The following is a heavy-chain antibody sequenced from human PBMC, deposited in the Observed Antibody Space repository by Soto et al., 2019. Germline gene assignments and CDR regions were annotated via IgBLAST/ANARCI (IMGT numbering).Heavy chain of an antibody. Sequence: PSETLSLTCTVSGGSISSSSYYWGWIRQPPGKGLEWIGSIYYSGSTYYNPSLKSRVTISVDTSKNQFSLKLSSVTAADTAVYYCARQQWPTYNWFDPWGQGTRVTVSS. J-gene: IGHJ5*02. CDR1: GGSISSSSYY. V-gene: IGHV4-39*01. D-gene: IGHD6-19*01. CDR2: IYYSGST. CDR3: ARQQWPTYNWFDP.